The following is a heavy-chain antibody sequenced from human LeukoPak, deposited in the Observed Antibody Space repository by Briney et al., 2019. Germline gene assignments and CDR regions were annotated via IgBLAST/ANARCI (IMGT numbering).Heavy chain of an antibody. CDR3: AKDFGIAVADTFQF. CDR1: GFIFSNFA. V-gene: IGHV3-23*01. CDR2: ISGSGDST. D-gene: IGHD6-19*01. Sequence: GGSLRLSCTASGFIFSNFAMSWVRQDPGMGLQWVSSISGSGDSTFYADSVKGRFTISRDNSKNTLYLQMNNLRVDDTATYYCAKDFGIAVADTFQFWGQGTLVTVS. J-gene: IGHJ1*01.